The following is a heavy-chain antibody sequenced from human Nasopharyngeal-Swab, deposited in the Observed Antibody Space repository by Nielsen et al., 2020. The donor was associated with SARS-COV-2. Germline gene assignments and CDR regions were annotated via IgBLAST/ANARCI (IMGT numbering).Heavy chain of an antibody. CDR1: GFTFSNYE. CDR2: ISESDGTS. J-gene: IGHJ4*02. Sequence: GESLKISCAASGFTFSNYEMNWVRQAPGRGLEWVSYISESDGTSYYADSVRGRFTISRDNAKNSLYLQMNSLRAEDTAVYYCARASRAWYWGQGALVTVSS. V-gene: IGHV3-48*03. CDR3: ARASRAWY.